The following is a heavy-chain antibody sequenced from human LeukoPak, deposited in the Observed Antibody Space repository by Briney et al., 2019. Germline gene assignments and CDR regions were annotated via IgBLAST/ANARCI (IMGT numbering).Heavy chain of an antibody. J-gene: IGHJ4*02. Sequence: ASVKVSCKASGGTFSSYAISWVRQAPGQGLEWMGRIIPILGIANYAQKFQRRVTITADKSTSTAYMELSSLRSEDTAVYYCENYGSGTSNDWGQGTLVTVSS. V-gene: IGHV1-69*04. CDR2: IIPILGIA. D-gene: IGHD3-10*01. CDR1: GGTFSSYA. CDR3: ENYGSGTSND.